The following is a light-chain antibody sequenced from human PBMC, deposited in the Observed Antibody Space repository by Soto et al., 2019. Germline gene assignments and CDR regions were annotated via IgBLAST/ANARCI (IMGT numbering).Light chain of an antibody. CDR2: DAS. CDR1: HSVGSN. Sequence: EIVLTQSPDTLSLSPGERAVYSCRASHSVGSNLAWYQHKPGQAPRLLIYDASKRATGIPARFSGSGSGTDFTLTISSLEPEDFAVYFCQQRSKWPVTFGPGTTVDIK. V-gene: IGKV3-11*01. J-gene: IGKJ3*01. CDR3: QQRSKWPVT.